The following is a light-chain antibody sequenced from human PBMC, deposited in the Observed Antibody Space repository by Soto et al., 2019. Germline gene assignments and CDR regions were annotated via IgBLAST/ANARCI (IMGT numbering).Light chain of an antibody. CDR1: SSNIAAGYD. J-gene: IGLJ2*01. CDR2: GNS. Sequence: QSVLTQPPSVSGAPGQRVTISCTGSSSNIAAGYDVHWYQQLPGTAPKLLIYGNSNRPSGVPDRFSGSKSGTSASLAITGLQAEDEADYYCQSYDSSLSGVVFGGGTQLTVL. CDR3: QSYDSSLSGVV. V-gene: IGLV1-40*01.